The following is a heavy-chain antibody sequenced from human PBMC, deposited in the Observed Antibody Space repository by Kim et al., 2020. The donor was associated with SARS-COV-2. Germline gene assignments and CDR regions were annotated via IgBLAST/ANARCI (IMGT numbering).Heavy chain of an antibody. CDR2: IWYDGTNT. Sequence: GGSLRLSCAASEFTFSMYGMHWVRQAPGKGLEWVASIWYDGTNTNYGDSVKGRFIISRDNSKNTVYLDMNSVRAEDTAIYYCARDQAQGDVLDYWGQGILVSVSS. V-gene: IGHV3-33*01. CDR1: EFTFSMYG. D-gene: IGHD2-21*02. CDR3: ARDQAQGDVLDY. J-gene: IGHJ4*02.